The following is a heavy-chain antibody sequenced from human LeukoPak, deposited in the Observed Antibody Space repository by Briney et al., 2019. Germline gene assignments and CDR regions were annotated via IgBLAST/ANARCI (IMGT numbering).Heavy chain of an antibody. D-gene: IGHD4-17*01. V-gene: IGHV4-59*08. Sequence: PSETLSLTCSVSGDSMRNCYWSWIRQPPGKGLEWIGYIFYSRSTIYNPSLKSRVTISIDTSKNQFSLKMTSVTAADTAVYYCARMGNPSTVTADYWGQGTLVTVSS. J-gene: IGHJ4*02. CDR1: GDSMRNCY. CDR3: ARMGNPSTVTADY. CDR2: IFYSRST.